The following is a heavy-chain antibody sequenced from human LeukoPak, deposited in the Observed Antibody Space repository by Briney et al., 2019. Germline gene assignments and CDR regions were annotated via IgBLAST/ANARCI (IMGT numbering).Heavy chain of an antibody. CDR2: IYYSGST. D-gene: IGHD3-3*01. CDR1: GGSISSSSYY. J-gene: IGHJ5*02. V-gene: IGHV4-39*01. Sequence: SGTLSLTCTVAGGSISSSSYYWGWVRQPPGKGLEWIGSIYYSGSTYYNPSLKSRVTISVDTSKNQFSLKLSSVTAADTAVYYCARQYCLWSGSWLDPWCQGTLVTVSS. CDR3: ARQYCLWSGSWLDP.